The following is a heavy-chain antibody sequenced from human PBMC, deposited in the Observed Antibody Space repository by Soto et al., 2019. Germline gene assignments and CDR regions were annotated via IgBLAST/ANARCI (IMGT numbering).Heavy chain of an antibody. D-gene: IGHD1-1*01. V-gene: IGHV3-7*03. CDR1: GFSFSSYW. CDR3: MTTTQDSPFDY. CDR2: IRQDGSEK. Sequence: EVQLVESGGDLVQPGGSLRLSCEAYGFSFSSYWMTWVRQAPGKRLEYVAIIRQDGSEKKYVDTVMGRLTMSRANAKTSSYPQMKSLRDEDTNVQYCMTTTQDSPFDYCVQGTLVTVSS. J-gene: IGHJ4*02.